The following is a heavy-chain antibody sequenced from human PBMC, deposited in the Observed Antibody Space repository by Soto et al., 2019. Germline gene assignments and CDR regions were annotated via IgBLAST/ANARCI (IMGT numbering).Heavy chain of an antibody. Sequence: LRLSCSASGFTFSSYAMHWVRQAPGKGLEYVSGVRGNGDPPFYADSVKGRFTISRDNSKNTLYLQMSGLSADDTAVYYCVKSRGGNNFDFFDWGQGALVTVSS. D-gene: IGHD5-12*01. CDR2: VRGNGDPP. V-gene: IGHV3-64D*06. J-gene: IGHJ4*02. CDR1: GFTFSSYA. CDR3: VKSRGGNNFDFFD.